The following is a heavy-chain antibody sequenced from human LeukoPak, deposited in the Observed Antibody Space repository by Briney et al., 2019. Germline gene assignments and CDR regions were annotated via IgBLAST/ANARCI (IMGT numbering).Heavy chain of an antibody. CDR2: ISYDGSNK. V-gene: IGHV3-30*18. CDR3: AKDTSYGSGSYRLDY. D-gene: IGHD3-10*01. Sequence: QTGGSLRLSCAASGFTFSRSGMHWVRQAPGKGLEWVAVISYDGSNKYYADSVKGRFTISRDNSKNTLYLQMNSLRAEDTAVYYCAKDTSYGSGSYRLDYWGQGTLVTVSS. J-gene: IGHJ4*02. CDR1: GFTFSRSG.